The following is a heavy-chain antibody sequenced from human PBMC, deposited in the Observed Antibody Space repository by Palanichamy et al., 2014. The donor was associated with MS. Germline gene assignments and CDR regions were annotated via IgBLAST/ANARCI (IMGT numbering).Heavy chain of an antibody. D-gene: IGHD3-10*01. Sequence: QVHLVQSGAEVKKPGSSVRVSCKASGDTFSSYSISWVRQAPGQGLEWMGAIFPVFPTPNYAQKFQGRVTITADRSTNTAYMDLSSLRSEDTAVYYCARHGTYYFGSGNRPPFDSWGPGTAVTVSS. CDR1: GDTFSSYS. V-gene: IGHV1-69*01. CDR2: IFPVFPTP. J-gene: IGHJ4*02. CDR3: ARHGTYYFGSGNRPPFDS.